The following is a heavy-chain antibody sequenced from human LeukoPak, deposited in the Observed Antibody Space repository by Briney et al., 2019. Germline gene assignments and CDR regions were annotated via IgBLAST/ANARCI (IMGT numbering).Heavy chain of an antibody. V-gene: IGHV3-20*04. Sequence: GGSLRLSCAASGFTFDDYGMSWVRQAPGKWLEWVSGINWNGGSTGYADSVKGRFTISRDNAKNSLYLQMNSLRAEDTALYYCASSFCSSTSCALNYFDYWGQGTLVTVSS. D-gene: IGHD2-2*01. CDR3: ASSFCSSTSCALNYFDY. CDR2: INWNGGST. CDR1: GFTFDDYG. J-gene: IGHJ4*02.